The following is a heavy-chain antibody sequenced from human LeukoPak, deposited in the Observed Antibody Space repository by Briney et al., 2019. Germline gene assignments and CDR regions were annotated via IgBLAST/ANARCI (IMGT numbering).Heavy chain of an antibody. Sequence: GGSLRLSCAASGITFGSYWMTWARQAPGKGLECVANIKPDGSEKHYVDSAEGRFTISRDNAKKSLFLEMNSLRAEDTAVYYCARGRMAMAGSYEYWGQGTLVTVST. V-gene: IGHV3-7*05. CDR1: GITFGSYW. J-gene: IGHJ4*02. CDR3: ARGRMAMAGSYEY. D-gene: IGHD6-19*01. CDR2: IKPDGSEK.